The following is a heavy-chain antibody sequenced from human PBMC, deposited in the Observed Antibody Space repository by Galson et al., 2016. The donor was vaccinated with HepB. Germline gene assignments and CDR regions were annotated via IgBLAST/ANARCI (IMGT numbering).Heavy chain of an antibody. D-gene: IGHD1-1*01. V-gene: IGHV5-51*01. CDR1: GYTFTNYW. CDR3: ATSTDGRRQVDS. J-gene: IGHJ4*02. Sequence: QSGAEVKKPGESLKISCEASGYTFTNYWIGWVRQMSGKGLELMGIIYPGDSDTRYSASFQGQVTISADKSLTTAYLQWSSLKASDTAIYYCATSTDGRRQVDSWGQGTLVTVSS. CDR2: IYPGDSDT.